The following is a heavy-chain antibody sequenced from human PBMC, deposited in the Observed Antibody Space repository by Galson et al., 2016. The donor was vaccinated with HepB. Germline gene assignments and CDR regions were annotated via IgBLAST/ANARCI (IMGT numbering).Heavy chain of an antibody. CDR1: GFDLRGYA. J-gene: IGHJ2*01. CDR2: ISASGSDT. D-gene: IGHD2-8*02. CDR3: AKSSVLVATRLLYFDV. Sequence: SLRLSCAASGFDLRGYAMTWVRQSPGKGLEWVSGISASGSDTYYTHSVRGRFTISRDNSKNTLFLQMNSLTAEDTAVYYCAKSSVLVATRLLYFDVWGRGTRVTVSS. V-gene: IGHV3-23*01.